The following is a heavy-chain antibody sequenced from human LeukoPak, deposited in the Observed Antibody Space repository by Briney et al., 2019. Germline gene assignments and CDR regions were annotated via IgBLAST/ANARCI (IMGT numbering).Heavy chain of an antibody. CDR3: ARVKDGDSYFDY. D-gene: IGHD4-17*01. CDR1: GFTFSSYS. V-gene: IGHV3-21*01. CDR2: ISSSSSYI. Sequence: GGSLRLSCAASGFTFSSYSMNWARHAPGRGLVWVSSISSSSSYIYYADSVKGRFTISRDNAKNSLYLQMNSLRAEDTAVYYCARVKDGDSYFDYWGQGTLATVSS. J-gene: IGHJ4*02.